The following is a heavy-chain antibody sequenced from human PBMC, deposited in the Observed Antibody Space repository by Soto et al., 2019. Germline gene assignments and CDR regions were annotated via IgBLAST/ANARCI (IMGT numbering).Heavy chain of an antibody. CDR1: GFTFSDYA. V-gene: IGHV3-30*03. D-gene: IGHD2-15*01. J-gene: IGHJ4*02. CDR2: VSHGGRNT. CDR3: ASGGSCLNFGS. Sequence: PGGSLRLSCAASGFTFSDYAMHWVRQVPGKGLEWVAVVSHGGRNTHYADSVKGRFTISRDNAKNTLYLQMNSLRAEDTAVYYCASGGSCLNFGSWCQGTLVSVSP.